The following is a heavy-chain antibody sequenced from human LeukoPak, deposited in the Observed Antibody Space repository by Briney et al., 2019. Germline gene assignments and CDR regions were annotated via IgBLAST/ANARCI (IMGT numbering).Heavy chain of an antibody. CDR3: ARGDGSGSGRWFDP. J-gene: IGHJ5*02. D-gene: IGHD3-10*01. CDR1: GGSFSGYY. V-gene: IGHV4-34*01. Sequence: PSETLSLTCAVYGGSFSGYYWSWIRQPPGKGLEWIGEINHSGSTNYNPSLKSRVTISVDTSKNQFSLKLSSVTAADTALYYCARGDGSGSGRWFDPWGQGTLITVSS. CDR2: INHSGST.